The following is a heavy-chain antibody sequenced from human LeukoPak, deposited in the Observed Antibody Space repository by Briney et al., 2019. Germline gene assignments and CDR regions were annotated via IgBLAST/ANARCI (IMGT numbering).Heavy chain of an antibody. Sequence: GGSLRLSCAASGFTFSSYGMHWVRQAPGKGLEWVAVISYDGSNKYYADSVKGRFTISRDNSKNTLYLQMNSLRAEDTAVYYCARSLLHGGNYYYYGMDVWGQGTTVTVSS. J-gene: IGHJ6*02. CDR3: ARSLLHGGNYYYYGMDV. CDR2: ISYDGSNK. CDR1: GFTFSSYG. D-gene: IGHD1-26*01. V-gene: IGHV3-30*03.